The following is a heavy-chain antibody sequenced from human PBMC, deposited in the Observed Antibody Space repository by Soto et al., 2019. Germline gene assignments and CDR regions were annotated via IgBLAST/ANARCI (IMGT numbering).Heavy chain of an antibody. CDR2: ISSNGGST. J-gene: IGHJ6*03. CDR1: GLTFCSYA. D-gene: IGHD2-8*01. V-gene: IGHV3-64*01. Sequence: GGSLRLSCAASGLTFCSYAMHWVRQAPGKGLEYVSAISSNGGSTYYANSVKGRFTISRDNSKNTLYLQMGSLRAEDMAVYYCARVVRYCTNGVCYRDSGYYYYMDVWGKGTTVTVSS. CDR3: ARVVRYCTNGVCYRDSGYYYYMDV.